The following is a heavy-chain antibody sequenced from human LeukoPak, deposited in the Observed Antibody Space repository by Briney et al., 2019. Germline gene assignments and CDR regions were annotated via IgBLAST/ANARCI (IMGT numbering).Heavy chain of an antibody. J-gene: IGHJ4*02. CDR3: ARQTHCSGGTCLSGMDYFDS. D-gene: IGHD2-15*01. V-gene: IGHV4-59*01. CDR1: GGSISSYY. CDR2: IYYSGST. Sequence: SETLSLTCTVSGGSISSYYWSWIRQPPGKGLEWIGYIYYSGSTNYNPSLKSRVTISVDTSKNQFSLKLSSVTAADTAVYYCARQTHCSGGTCLSGMDYFDSWGQGTLVTVSS.